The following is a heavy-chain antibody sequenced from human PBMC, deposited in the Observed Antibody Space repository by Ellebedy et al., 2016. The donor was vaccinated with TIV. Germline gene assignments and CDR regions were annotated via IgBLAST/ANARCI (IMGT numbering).Heavy chain of an antibody. V-gene: IGHV5-51*01. CDR3: VRSLAGYGYIDS. CDR1: GYNFATYW. J-gene: IGHJ4*02. D-gene: IGHD5-12*01. CDR2: IFPLDSDT. Sequence: GGSLRLSCKASGYNFATYWIGWLRQTPGKGLEWMGIIFPLDSDTRYSPSFQGQVTISADRTLNTAHLQWSSLRASDTAMYYCVRSLAGYGYIDSWGQGTLVNVSS.